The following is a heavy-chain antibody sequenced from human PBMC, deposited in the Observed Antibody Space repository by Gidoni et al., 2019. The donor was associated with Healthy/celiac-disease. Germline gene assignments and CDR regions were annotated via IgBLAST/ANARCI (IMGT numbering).Heavy chain of an antibody. Sequence: EVQLVESGGGLVQPGGSLRLSCAASGFTFSSYWMSWVRQAPGKGLEWVANIKQDGSEKYYVDSVKGRFTISRDNAKNSLYLQMNSLRAEDTAVYYCARVGLRFLEGRYYYYGMDVWGQGTTVTVSS. CDR2: IKQDGSEK. D-gene: IGHD3-3*01. J-gene: IGHJ6*02. CDR1: GFTFSSYW. CDR3: ARVGLRFLEGRYYYYGMDV. V-gene: IGHV3-7*01.